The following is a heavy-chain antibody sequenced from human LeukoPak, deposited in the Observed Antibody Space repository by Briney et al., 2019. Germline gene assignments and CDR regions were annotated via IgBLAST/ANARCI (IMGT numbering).Heavy chain of an antibody. CDR2: IYYSGST. CDR3: ARRSSSGWRLDYYFDY. D-gene: IGHD6-19*01. Sequence: PSETLSLTCTVSGGSISSYYWSWIRQPPGKGLEWIGYIYYSGSTNYNPSLKSRVTISVDTSKNQSSLKLSSVTAADTAVYYCARRSSSGWRLDYYFDYWGQGTLVTVSS. CDR1: GGSISSYY. J-gene: IGHJ4*02. V-gene: IGHV4-59*08.